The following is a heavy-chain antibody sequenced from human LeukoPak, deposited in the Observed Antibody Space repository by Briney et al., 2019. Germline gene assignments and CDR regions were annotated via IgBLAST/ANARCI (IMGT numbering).Heavy chain of an antibody. V-gene: IGHV4-30-4*07. J-gene: IGHJ4*02. CDR1: GGSISSGGYS. Sequence: TLSLTCAVFGGSISSGGYSYNWIRQPPGKGLEWIGYIYNSGSTSYNPSLKSRVTMSVDTSKNQFSLKLNFATAADTAVYYCARGWGPAYCGGDCHRHFDYWGQGALVTVSS. D-gene: IGHD2-21*02. CDR3: ARGWGPAYCGGDCHRHFDY. CDR2: IYNSGST.